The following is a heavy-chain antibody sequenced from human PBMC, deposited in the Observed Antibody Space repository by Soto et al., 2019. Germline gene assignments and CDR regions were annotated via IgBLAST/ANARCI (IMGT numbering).Heavy chain of an antibody. Sequence: GGSLRLSCAASGFTFSSYSMNWVRQAPGKGLEWVSYISSSSTIYYADSVKGRFTISRDNAKNSLYLQMNSLRAEDTAVYYCARDGMVAINDYWGQGTLVTVSS. J-gene: IGHJ4*02. CDR3: ARDGMVAINDY. CDR2: ISSSSTI. CDR1: GFTFSSYS. D-gene: IGHD2-8*01. V-gene: IGHV3-48*01.